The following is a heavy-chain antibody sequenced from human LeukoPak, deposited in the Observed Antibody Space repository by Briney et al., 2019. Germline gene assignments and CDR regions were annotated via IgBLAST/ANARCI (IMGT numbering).Heavy chain of an antibody. CDR1: GFAFDEHG. CDR3: ARAPITSPFYFDY. V-gene: IGHV3-20*04. J-gene: IGHJ4*02. Sequence: GGSLRLSCTASGFAFDEHGMSWVRQVPGKGLEWVSGINWSGGSTGYADPLRGRFTISRDNAKNSLYLQMDSLRAEDTALYYCARAPITSPFYFDYWGQGALVTVSS. D-gene: IGHD2-2*01. CDR2: INWSGGST.